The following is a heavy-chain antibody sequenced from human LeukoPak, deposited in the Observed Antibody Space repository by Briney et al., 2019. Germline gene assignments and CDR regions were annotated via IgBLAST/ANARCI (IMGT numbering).Heavy chain of an antibody. CDR3: ARDNPFRGVMI. D-gene: IGHD3-10*01. Sequence: PSETLSLTCTVSGGFISSGGYYWSGIRQHPGKGLEWIGYIYYSGSTYYNPSLKSRVTISVDTSKNQFSLKLSSVTAADTAVYYCARDNPFRGVMIWGQGTLVTVSS. V-gene: IGHV4-31*03. J-gene: IGHJ4*02. CDR2: IYYSGST. CDR1: GGFISSGGYY.